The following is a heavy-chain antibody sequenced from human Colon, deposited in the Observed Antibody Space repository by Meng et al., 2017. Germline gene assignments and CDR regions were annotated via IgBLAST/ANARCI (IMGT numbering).Heavy chain of an antibody. CDR1: GFSVSSDF. D-gene: IGHD3-3*01. V-gene: IGHV3-66*02. CDR2: IYSSAGT. CDR3: ANRFV. J-gene: IGHJ4*02. Sequence: EVELVGSGGGLVQPGGSLRLSCAVSGFSVSSDFMIWVRQAPGKGLEWVSMIYSSAGTFFADSVKGRFTVSTDNSKNTLYLQMNSLRIEDTAVYHCANRFVWGLGTLVTVSS.